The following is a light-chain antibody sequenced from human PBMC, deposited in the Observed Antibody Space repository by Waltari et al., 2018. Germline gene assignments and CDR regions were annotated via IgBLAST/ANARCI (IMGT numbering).Light chain of an antibody. V-gene: IGLV1-47*01. Sequence: QSVLTQPPSASGTPGQRVTISCSGSRSNIGSNYVYWYQQLPGTAPKLLIYRNNQRPSGVPDRFSGSKSGTSASLAISGLRSEDEADYCCAAWDDSLSGRVFGGGTKVTVL. J-gene: IGLJ3*02. CDR1: RSNIGSNY. CDR3: AAWDDSLSGRV. CDR2: RNN.